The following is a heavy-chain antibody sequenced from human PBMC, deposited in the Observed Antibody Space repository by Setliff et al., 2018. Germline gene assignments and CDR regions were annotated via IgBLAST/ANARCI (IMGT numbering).Heavy chain of an antibody. CDR3: AKVYRDYGNSVDAFDV. CDR1: GFTFSNYA. J-gene: IGHJ3*01. D-gene: IGHD4-17*01. CDR2: FRDGSSPT. V-gene: IGHV3-23*01. Sequence: PGGSLRLSCAGSGFTFSNYAMSWVRQAPGMGLDWVSSFRDGSSPTYYADSLKGRFSISRDISKNTVYLQMNSLRVEDTAVYFCAKVYRDYGNSVDAFDVWGQGTMVTVSS.